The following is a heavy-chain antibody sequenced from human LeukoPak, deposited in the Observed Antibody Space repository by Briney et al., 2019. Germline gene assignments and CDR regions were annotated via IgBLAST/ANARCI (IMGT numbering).Heavy chain of an antibody. CDR3: ARVGCSSWYSFDY. Sequence: ASVKVSCKASVYTFTGYYMHWVRQAPGQGLEWMGRIDPNSGGTNYVQKFQGRVTMTRDTSISTAYMELSRLRSDDTAVYYCARVGCSSWYSFDYWGQGTLVTVSS. D-gene: IGHD6-13*01. CDR1: VYTFTGYY. CDR2: IDPNSGGT. V-gene: IGHV1-2*06. J-gene: IGHJ4*02.